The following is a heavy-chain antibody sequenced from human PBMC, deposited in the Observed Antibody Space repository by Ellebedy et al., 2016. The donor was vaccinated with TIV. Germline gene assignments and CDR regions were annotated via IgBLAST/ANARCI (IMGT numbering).Heavy chain of an antibody. CDR2: IKKDGSEK. Sequence: GESLKISCVASGFTFSSYWMSWVRQAPGKGLEWAANIKKDGSEKYYVDSVKGRFTISRDNAKSSLYLQMNSLRAEDMAIYYCARGRNYILNWGQGTLVTVSS. CDR3: ARGRNYILN. J-gene: IGHJ4*02. V-gene: IGHV3-7*03. D-gene: IGHD3-16*01. CDR1: GFTFSSYW.